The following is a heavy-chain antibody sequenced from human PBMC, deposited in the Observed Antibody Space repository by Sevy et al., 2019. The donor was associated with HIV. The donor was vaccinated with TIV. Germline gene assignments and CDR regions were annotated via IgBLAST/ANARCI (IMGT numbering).Heavy chain of an antibody. Sequence: GGSLRLSCTVSGFIFSNFAMHWVRQAPGKGLEWVAVTSYDGSPKYYADSVKGRFTVSRDNSRNILSLEMNSLRRDDTAVYYCARGENDDEFFKYWGQGTLVTVSS. V-gene: IGHV3-30*04. CDR2: TSYDGSPK. D-gene: IGHD1-26*01. CDR1: GFIFSNFA. J-gene: IGHJ1*01. CDR3: ARGENDDEFFKY.